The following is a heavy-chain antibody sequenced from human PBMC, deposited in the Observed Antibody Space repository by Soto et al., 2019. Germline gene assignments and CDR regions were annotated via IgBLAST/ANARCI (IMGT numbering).Heavy chain of an antibody. CDR3: VRAAKRYFDY. CDR1: GGTYNSYA. J-gene: IGHJ4*02. Sequence: SVKVSCKASGGTYNSYAISWVRQAPGQGLEWMGGISAGLGKAFYAQKFQGRVTITADKSTTTAYLELTSLRSEDTAVYYCVRAAKRYFDYWGQGTLVTVSS. V-gene: IGHV1-69*10. CDR2: ISAGLGKA.